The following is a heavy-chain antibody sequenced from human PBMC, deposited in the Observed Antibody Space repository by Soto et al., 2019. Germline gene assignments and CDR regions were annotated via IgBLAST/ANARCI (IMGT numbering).Heavy chain of an antibody. V-gene: IGHV3-7*04. Sequence: EVQLVESGGTLVQPGGSLRLSCVASGFKFRSYWMSWVRQAPGKGLEWLANIKEDGSEKYYVDSVEGRFTISRDNARNSVYLQMNSQRAEDTATYGCTRGGGRDSNEHFWGQGTLVIVSS. CDR2: IKEDGSEK. CDR1: GFKFRSYW. J-gene: IGHJ4*02. CDR3: TRGGGRDSNEHF. D-gene: IGHD4-4*01.